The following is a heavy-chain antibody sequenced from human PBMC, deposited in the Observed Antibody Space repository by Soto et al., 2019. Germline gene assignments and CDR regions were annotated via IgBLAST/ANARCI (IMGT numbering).Heavy chain of an antibody. V-gene: IGHV3-74*01. CDR2: INSDGSST. D-gene: IGHD3-9*01. Sequence: EVQLVESGGGLVQPGGSLRLSCAASGFTFSSYWMHWVRQAPGKGLVWVSRINSDGSSTSYADSVKGRFTISRDNAKNTLYLQMNSLRAEDTAVYYCARDPLYYDILGLFDYWGQGTLVTVSS. CDR3: ARDPLYYDILGLFDY. J-gene: IGHJ4*02. CDR1: GFTFSSYW.